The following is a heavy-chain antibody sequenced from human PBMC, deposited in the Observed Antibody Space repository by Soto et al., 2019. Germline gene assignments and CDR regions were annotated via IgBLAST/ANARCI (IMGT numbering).Heavy chain of an antibody. CDR1: GGSFSGYY. CDR2: INHSGST. D-gene: IGHD3-22*01. CDR3: ATYAYYYDSSGYFSGFDP. Sequence: SETLSLTCAVYGGSFSGYYWSWIRQPPGKGLEWIGEINHSGSTNYNPSLKSRVTISVDTSKNQFSLKLSSVTAADTAVYYCATYAYYYDSSGYFSGFDPWGQGTLVTVSS. J-gene: IGHJ5*02. V-gene: IGHV4-34*01.